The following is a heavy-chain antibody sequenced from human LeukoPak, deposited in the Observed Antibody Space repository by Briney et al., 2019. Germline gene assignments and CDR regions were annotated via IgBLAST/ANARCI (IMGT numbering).Heavy chain of an antibody. CDR2: IRYDGSNK. J-gene: IGHJ4*02. Sequence: HAGGSLRLSCAASGFTFSSYAMSWVRQAPGKGLEWVAFIRYDGSNKFYADSVKGRFTISRDNSKNTLYLQMNNLRGEDTAVYYCASSNPAGSSWRPFDNWGQGTLVTVSS. D-gene: IGHD6-13*01. CDR3: ASSNPAGSSWRPFDN. V-gene: IGHV3-30*02. CDR1: GFTFSSYA.